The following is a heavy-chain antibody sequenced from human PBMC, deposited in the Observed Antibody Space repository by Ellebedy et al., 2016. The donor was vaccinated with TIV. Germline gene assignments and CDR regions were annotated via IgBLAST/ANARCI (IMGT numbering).Heavy chain of an antibody. J-gene: IGHJ4*02. CDR3: ARRVIAVAGWGPFDY. V-gene: IGHV4-39*01. CDR1: GGSISSSSYY. D-gene: IGHD6-19*01. Sequence: MPSETLSLTCTVSGGSISSSSYYWGWIRQPPGKGLEWIGSIYYSGSTYYNPSLTSRVTISVDTSKNQFSLKLSSVTAADTAVYYCARRVIAVAGWGPFDYWGQGTLVTVSS. CDR2: IYYSGST.